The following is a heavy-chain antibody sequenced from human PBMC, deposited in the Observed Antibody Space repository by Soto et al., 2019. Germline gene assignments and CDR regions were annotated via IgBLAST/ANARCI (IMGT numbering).Heavy chain of an antibody. Sequence: EVQLLESGGGLVQPGGSLRLSCAASGFYFNSYPMGWVRQAPGKGLEWVSSIFDTEAATVYTDSVKGRFTMSRDNAKYAVYLQMSYLRVEDTAVYHCARYGGSAQPHYLDHWGQGIPVTVSS. CDR1: GFYFNSYP. D-gene: IGHD5-12*01. J-gene: IGHJ4*02. V-gene: IGHV3-23*01. CDR3: ARYGGSAQPHYLDH. CDR2: IFDTEAAT.